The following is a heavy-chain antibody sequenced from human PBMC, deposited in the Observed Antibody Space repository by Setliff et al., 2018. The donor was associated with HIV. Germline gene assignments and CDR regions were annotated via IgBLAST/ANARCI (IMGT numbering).Heavy chain of an antibody. CDR2: MNPNSGNT. CDR1: GYTFKSND. V-gene: IGHV1-8*02. D-gene: IGHD6-19*01. Sequence: ASVKVSCKASGYTFKSNDINWVRQATGQGLEWMGWMNPNSGNTGYAQKFQGRVTMTRDTSTSTVYMELRSLRSDDTAVYYCGRVPYRSAWFSGGHNPFDVWGQGTMVTVSS. CDR3: GRVPYRSAWFSGGHNPFDV. J-gene: IGHJ3*01.